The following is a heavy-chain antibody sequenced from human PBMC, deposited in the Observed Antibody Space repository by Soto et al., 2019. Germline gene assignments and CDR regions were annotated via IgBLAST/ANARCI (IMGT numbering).Heavy chain of an antibody. J-gene: IGHJ6*02. CDR3: LTEPAASNPIYGMDV. D-gene: IGHD2-2*01. Sequence: QVQLVQSGAEVKKPGSSVKVSCKASGGTFSSYAISWVRQAPGQGLEWMGGIIPIFGTANYAQKFQGRVTITADESTITAYMELSSLRSEDTAVYYCLTEPAASNPIYGMDVWGQGTTVTVSS. V-gene: IGHV1-69*01. CDR1: GGTFSSYA. CDR2: IIPIFGTA.